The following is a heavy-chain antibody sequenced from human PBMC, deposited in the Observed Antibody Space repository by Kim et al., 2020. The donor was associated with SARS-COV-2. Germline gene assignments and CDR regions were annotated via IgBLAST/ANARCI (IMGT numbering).Heavy chain of an antibody. CDR1: GGTFSSYA. J-gene: IGHJ5*02. V-gene: IGHV1-69*04. D-gene: IGHD2-15*01. CDR3: ARDSGSVVANWFDP. CDR2: IIPILGIA. Sequence: SVKVSCKASGGTFSSYAISWVRQAPGQGLEWMGRIIPILGIANYAQKFQGRATITADKSTSTAYMELSSLRSEDTAVYYCARDSGSVVANWFDPWGQGTLVTVSS.